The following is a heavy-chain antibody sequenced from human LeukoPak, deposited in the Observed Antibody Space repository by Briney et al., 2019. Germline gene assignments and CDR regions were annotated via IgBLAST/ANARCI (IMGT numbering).Heavy chain of an antibody. CDR2: ISWNSGSI. D-gene: IGHD5-18*01. CDR1: GFTFDDYA. Sequence: HPGRSLRLSCAASGFTFDDYAMHWVRQAPGKGLEWVSGISWNSGSIGYADSVKGRFTISRDNAKNSLYLQMNSLRAEDTALYHCAKGVLRGYTYGLDYWGQGTLVTVSS. J-gene: IGHJ4*02. CDR3: AKGVLRGYTYGLDY. V-gene: IGHV3-9*01.